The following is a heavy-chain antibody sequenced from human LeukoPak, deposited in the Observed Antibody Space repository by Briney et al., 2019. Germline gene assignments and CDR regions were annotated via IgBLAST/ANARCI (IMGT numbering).Heavy chain of an antibody. CDR3: ARPSYGDHAGDMLGFIDY. V-gene: IGHV5-51*01. CDR2: IYPGDSDT. J-gene: IGHJ4*02. CDR1: GYRFTTYW. Sequence: GESLKISCKGSGYRFTTYWIGWVRQMPGKGLEWMGIIYPGDSDTRYSPSFQGQVTISADKSISTAYLQWSSLKASDTAIYYCARPSYGDHAGDMLGFIDYWGQGALVTVSS. D-gene: IGHD4-17*01.